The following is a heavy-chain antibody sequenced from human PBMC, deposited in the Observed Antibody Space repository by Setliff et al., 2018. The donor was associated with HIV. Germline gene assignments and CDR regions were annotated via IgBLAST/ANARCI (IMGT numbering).Heavy chain of an antibody. CDR2: IYYSGRT. CDR3: ARHDGGGWYVRVLATSFDY. J-gene: IGHJ4*02. CDR1: GGSISSSSYY. D-gene: IGHD6-19*01. V-gene: IGHV4-39*01. Sequence: SETLSLTCTVSGGSISSSSYYWGWIRQPPGKGPEWIGRIYYSGRTYYNPSLKSRVTISVDTSKNQFSLKLSSVTAADTAVYYCARHDGGGWYVRVLATSFDYWGQGTLVTVSS.